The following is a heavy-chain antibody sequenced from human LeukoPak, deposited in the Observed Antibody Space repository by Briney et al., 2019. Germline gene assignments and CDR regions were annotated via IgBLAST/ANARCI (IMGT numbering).Heavy chain of an antibody. Sequence: GGSLRLSCAASGFTFSSYGMHWVRQAPGKGLEWVAFIQYDGSNKYYADSVKGRLTISRDNSKNTLYLQMNSLRAEDTAVYYCAKGGYSSSWYMMDYWGQGTLVTVSS. CDR3: AKGGYSSSWYMMDY. D-gene: IGHD6-13*01. J-gene: IGHJ4*02. CDR2: IQYDGSNK. V-gene: IGHV3-30*02. CDR1: GFTFSSYG.